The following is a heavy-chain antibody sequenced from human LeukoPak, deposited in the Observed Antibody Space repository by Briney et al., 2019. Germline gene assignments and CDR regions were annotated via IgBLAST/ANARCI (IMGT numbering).Heavy chain of an antibody. J-gene: IGHJ4*02. CDR1: GYTFTGYY. CDR3: AADKDPIWSGYYY. Sequence: ASVKVSCKASGYTFTGYYMHWVRQAPGQGLEWMGRINPNSGGTNYAQKFQGRVTMTRDMSTSTAYMELSSLRSEDTAVYYCAADKDPIWSGYYYWGQGTLVTVSS. V-gene: IGHV1-2*06. CDR2: INPNSGGT. D-gene: IGHD3-3*01.